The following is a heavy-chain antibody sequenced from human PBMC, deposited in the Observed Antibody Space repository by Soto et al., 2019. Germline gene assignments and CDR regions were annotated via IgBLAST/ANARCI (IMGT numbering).Heavy chain of an antibody. CDR3: ANYGSGSYYYGMDV. J-gene: IGHJ6*02. CDR1: GGSISSSSYY. Sequence: SETLSLTCTVSGGSISSSSYYWGWIRQPPGKGLEWIGSIYYSGSTYYNPSLKSRVTISVDTSKNQFSLNLRSVTAADTAVYYCANYGSGSYYYGMDVWGQGTTVTVSS. V-gene: IGHV4-39*07. CDR2: IYYSGST. D-gene: IGHD3-10*01.